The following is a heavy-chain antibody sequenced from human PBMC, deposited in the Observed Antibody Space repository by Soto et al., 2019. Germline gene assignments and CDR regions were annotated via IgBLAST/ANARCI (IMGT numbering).Heavy chain of an antibody. V-gene: IGHV4-31*03. D-gene: IGHD7-27*01. Sequence: QVQLQESGPGLVKPSQTLSLTCTVSGGSISSGGYYWSWIRQHPGKGLEWIGYIYYSGSTYYNPSLKSRVTRSVGTSKNQFSLKLSSVTAADTAVYYCARVPRLGILTYYFDYWGQGTLVTVSS. J-gene: IGHJ4*02. CDR2: IYYSGST. CDR1: GGSISSGGYY. CDR3: ARVPRLGILTYYFDY.